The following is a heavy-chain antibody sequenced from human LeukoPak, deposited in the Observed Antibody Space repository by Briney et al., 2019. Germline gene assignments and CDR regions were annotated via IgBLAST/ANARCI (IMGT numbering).Heavy chain of an antibody. CDR3: ARGLGFGELLDY. D-gene: IGHD3-10*01. CDR1: GGSFSGYY. Sequence: SETLSLTCAVYGGSFSGYYWSWIRQPPGKGLEWIGEINHSGSTNYNPSLKSRVTISVDTSKNQFSLKLSSVTAADTAVYYCARGLGFGELLDYWGQGTLVTVSS. CDR2: INHSGST. J-gene: IGHJ4*02. V-gene: IGHV4-34*01.